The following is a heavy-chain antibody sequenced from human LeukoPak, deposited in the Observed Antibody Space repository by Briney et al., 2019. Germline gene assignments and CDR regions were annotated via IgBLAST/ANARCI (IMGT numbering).Heavy chain of an antibody. J-gene: IGHJ6*03. V-gene: IGHV4-39*01. Sequence: PSETLSLTCTVSGVSIITSNSYWGWIRQPPGKGLEWIGEINHSGSTNYNPSLKSRVTISVDTSKNQFSLKLSSVTAADTAVYYCARHGSAIGRRYYYYMDVWGKGTTVTISS. CDR3: ARHGSAIGRRYYYYMDV. CDR2: INHSGST. CDR1: GVSIITSNSY. D-gene: IGHD2-2*02.